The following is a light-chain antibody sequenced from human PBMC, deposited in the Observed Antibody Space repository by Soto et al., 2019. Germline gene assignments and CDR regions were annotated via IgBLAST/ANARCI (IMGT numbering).Light chain of an antibody. CDR2: GSF. CDR1: QSVSSK. J-gene: IGKJ2*01. Sequence: EIVMTQSPATLSVSPGERATLSCRASQSVSSKLAWYQQKPGHAPRLLIYGSFTRASGIPARFSGSESGTEFTLTISSLQSEDFAVYYCQQYNNWPLYTFGQGNKLEIK. CDR3: QQYNNWPLYT. V-gene: IGKV3-15*01.